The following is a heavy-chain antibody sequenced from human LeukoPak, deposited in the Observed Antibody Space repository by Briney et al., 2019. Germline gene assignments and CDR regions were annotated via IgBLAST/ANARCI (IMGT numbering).Heavy chain of an antibody. Sequence: GGSLRLSCAASGFTFSSYWMTWVRQAPGKGLEWVANIKQDGSERNYVDSVKGRFTISRDNAKNSLYLQMNTLRDEDTAVYYCATGAGCGYWGQGTLVTVAS. J-gene: IGHJ4*02. CDR2: IKQDGSER. CDR3: ATGAGCGY. D-gene: IGHD6-19*01. CDR1: GFTFSSYW. V-gene: IGHV3-7*03.